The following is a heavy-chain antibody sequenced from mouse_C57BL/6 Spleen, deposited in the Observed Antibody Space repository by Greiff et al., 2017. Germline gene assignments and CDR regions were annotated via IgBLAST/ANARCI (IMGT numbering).Heavy chain of an antibody. J-gene: IGHJ2*01. CDR2: ISDGGSYT. CDR3: ARVYYSNYTYYFDY. V-gene: IGHV5-4*03. Sequence: EVKLVESGGGLVKPGGSLKLSCAASGFTFSSYAMSWVRQTPEKRLEWVATISDGGSYTYYPDNVKGRFTISTDNAKNNLYLQMSHLKSEDTAMDYCARVYYSNYTYYFDYWGQGTTLTVSS. CDR1: GFTFSSYA. D-gene: IGHD2-5*01.